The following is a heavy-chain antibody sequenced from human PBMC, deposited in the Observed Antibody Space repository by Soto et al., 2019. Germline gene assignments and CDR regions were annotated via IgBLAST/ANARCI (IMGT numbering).Heavy chain of an antibody. D-gene: IGHD6-19*01. V-gene: IGHV3-53*01. J-gene: IGHJ4*02. CDR1: GFAVSSKY. Sequence: EVQLVESGGGLIQPGGSLRLSCAASGFAVSSKYMTWVRQAPGKGLEWVSVIYGGGTTYYADYVKGRFTISRDTSKNTLYLKMNSRGAEDAAVYYCVQTTGWPGFDFWGQGTLVTVSS. CDR2: IYGGGTT. CDR3: VQTTGWPGFDF.